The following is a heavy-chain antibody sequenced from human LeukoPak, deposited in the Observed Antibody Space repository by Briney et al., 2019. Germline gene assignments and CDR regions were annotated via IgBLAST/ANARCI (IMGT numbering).Heavy chain of an antibody. CDR1: GFTFSSYS. CDR2: IRSKPYGGTT. V-gene: IGHV3-49*04. CDR3: TRVGGYCSSSSCYGEYYFDY. Sequence: GGSLRLSCAASGFTFSSYSMNWVRQAPGKGLEWVGFIRSKPYGGTTEYAASVKGRFTISRDDSKSIAYLQMNSLKTEDTAVYYCTRVGGYCSSSSCYGEYYFDYWGQGTLVTVSS. J-gene: IGHJ4*02. D-gene: IGHD2-2*01.